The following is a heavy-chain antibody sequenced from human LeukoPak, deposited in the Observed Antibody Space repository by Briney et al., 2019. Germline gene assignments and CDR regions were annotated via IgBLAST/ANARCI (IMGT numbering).Heavy chain of an antibody. J-gene: IGHJ4*02. Sequence: GGSLRLSRAVSGVTVSSNHMSWVRHAPGKGLEWLSAIYSGGGTYYADSVKGRFTLSRDISKNTLYLQMNSLRAEDTAVYYCVRDASWGQGTLVTVSS. V-gene: IGHV3-66*01. CDR1: GVTVSSNH. CDR2: IYSGGGT. CDR3: VRDAS.